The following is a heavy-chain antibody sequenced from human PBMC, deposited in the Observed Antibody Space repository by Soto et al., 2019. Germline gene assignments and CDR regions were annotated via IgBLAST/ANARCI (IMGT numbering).Heavy chain of an antibody. V-gene: IGHV3-7*01. CDR1: GFTFSTYW. CDR2: IKPDGSEK. Sequence: EVQLVESGGGLVQPGGSLRLSGAASGFTFSTYWMSWVRQAPGKGLEWVANIKPDGSEKYYVDSVKGRFTISRDNAKNSLYLQMNSLRAEDTAVYYCGRRNFGLATGNEYSGYRIAYWGQGTLVTVSS. D-gene: IGHD5-12*01. J-gene: IGHJ4*02. CDR3: GRRNFGLATGNEYSGYRIAY.